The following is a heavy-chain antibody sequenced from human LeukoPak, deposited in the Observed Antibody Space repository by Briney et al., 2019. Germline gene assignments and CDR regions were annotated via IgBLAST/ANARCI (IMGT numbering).Heavy chain of an antibody. Sequence: PVESLRLSCVGSGITNYWMTWVRQAPGKGLESVANINQDSSERYYLDSVKGRFTISRDNTKSSLFLQMNSLRVEDTGIYYCATDLNWVAYWGQRARVTVYS. J-gene: IGHJ4*02. CDR1: GITNYW. D-gene: IGHD3-16*01. CDR2: INQDSSER. V-gene: IGHV3-7*01. CDR3: ATDLNWVAY.